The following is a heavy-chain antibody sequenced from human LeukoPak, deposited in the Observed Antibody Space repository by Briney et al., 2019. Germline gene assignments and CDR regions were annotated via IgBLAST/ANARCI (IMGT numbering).Heavy chain of an antibody. Sequence: GGSLRLSCAASGFTFSSYSMSWVRQAPGKGLEWVSAISGSGHSTYYADSVKGRFTISRDNSKNTLYLQMNSLRAEDTAVYYCARVIIVGATGIWGQGTMVTVSS. CDR1: GFTFSSYS. J-gene: IGHJ3*02. CDR3: ARVIIVGATGI. CDR2: ISGSGHST. V-gene: IGHV3-23*01. D-gene: IGHD1-26*01.